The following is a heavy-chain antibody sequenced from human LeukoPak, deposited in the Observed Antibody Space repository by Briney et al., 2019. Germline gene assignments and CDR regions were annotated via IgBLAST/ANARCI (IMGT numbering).Heavy chain of an antibody. J-gene: IGHJ4*02. CDR2: ISYDGSNK. V-gene: IGHV3-30-3*01. CDR1: GFTFSSYA. Sequence: PGGSLRLSCAASGFTFSSYAMHWVRQAPGKGLEWVAVISYDGSNKYYADSVKGRFTISRDNSKNTLYLQMNSLRAEDAAVYYCARFHSKGAAGTEYWGQGTLVTVSS. D-gene: IGHD6-13*01. CDR3: ARFHSKGAAGTEY.